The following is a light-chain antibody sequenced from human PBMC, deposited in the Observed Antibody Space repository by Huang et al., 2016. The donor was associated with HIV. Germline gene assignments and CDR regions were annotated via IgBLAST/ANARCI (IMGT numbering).Light chain of an antibody. CDR1: QSVNNY. Sequence: EIVLTQSPATLSLSPGERATLSCRASQSVNNYLAWYQQKPGQAPSLLIDDASNSATGIPARFSGIGSGTYFTLTISNLEPEDSAVYYCQQRTNWPLTFGGGTKVEIK. V-gene: IGKV3-11*01. J-gene: IGKJ4*01. CDR2: DAS. CDR3: QQRTNWPLT.